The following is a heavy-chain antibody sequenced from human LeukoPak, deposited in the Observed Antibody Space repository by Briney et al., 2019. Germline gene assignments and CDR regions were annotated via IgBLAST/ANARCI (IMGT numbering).Heavy chain of an antibody. CDR2: IHYSGST. CDR3: ARHLDSLGAFDI. Sequence: PSETLSLTCTVSGGSISSYYWSWIRQPPGKGLEWIGYIHYSGSTNYNPSLKSRVTISVDTSKNQFSLKLSSVTAADTAVYYCARHLDSLGAFDIWGQGTMVTVSS. D-gene: IGHD2-21*01. J-gene: IGHJ3*02. CDR1: GGSISSYY. V-gene: IGHV4-59*08.